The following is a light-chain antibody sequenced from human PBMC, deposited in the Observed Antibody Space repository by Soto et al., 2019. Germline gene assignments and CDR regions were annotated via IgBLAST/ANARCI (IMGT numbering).Light chain of an antibody. V-gene: IGKV3-11*01. CDR2: DTS. Sequence: EVVMTQSPATLSVSPGEGATLSCRASQGIGDTLAWYQHKPGQTPRLLIYDTSTRATGIPARFSGSGSGTDFTLTISSLEPEDVAVYYCQQRGNRPPWTFGQGTKVDIK. CDR1: QGIGDT. CDR3: QQRGNRPPWT. J-gene: IGKJ1*01.